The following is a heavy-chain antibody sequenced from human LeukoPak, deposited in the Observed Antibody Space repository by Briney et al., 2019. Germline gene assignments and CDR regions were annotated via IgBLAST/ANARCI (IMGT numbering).Heavy chain of an antibody. CDR1: GFTFSSYG. J-gene: IGHJ4*02. CDR2: IWYDGSNK. Sequence: SGGSLRLSCAASGFTFSSYGMHWVRQAPGKGLEWVAVIWYDGSNKYYADSVKGRFTISRDNSKNTLYLQMNSLRAEDTAVYYCARDVVAATPYYFDYWGQGTLVTVSS. V-gene: IGHV3-33*01. D-gene: IGHD2-15*01. CDR3: ARDVVAATPYYFDY.